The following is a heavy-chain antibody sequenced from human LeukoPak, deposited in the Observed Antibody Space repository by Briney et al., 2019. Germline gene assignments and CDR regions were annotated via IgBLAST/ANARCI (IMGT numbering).Heavy chain of an antibody. Sequence: GGSLRLSCAASGFTVSSNYMSWVRQAPGKGLEWVSVIYSGGSTYYADSVKGRFTTSRDNSRNTLYLQMNSLRAEDTAVYYCARVGYDYVWGSYGPIDYWGQGTLVTVSS. D-gene: IGHD3-16*01. CDR3: ARVGYDYVWGSYGPIDY. CDR2: IYSGGST. V-gene: IGHV3-53*01. CDR1: GFTVSSNY. J-gene: IGHJ4*02.